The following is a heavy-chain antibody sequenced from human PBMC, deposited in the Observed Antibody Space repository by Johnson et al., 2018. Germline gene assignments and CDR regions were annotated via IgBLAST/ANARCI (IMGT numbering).Heavy chain of an antibody. CDR2: MSWNSGSI. CDR3: AIWLGYCSSTSCPGVPFQH. D-gene: IGHD2-2*01. V-gene: IGHV3-9*01. CDR1: GFTFSSYA. Sequence: VQLQESGGGVVQPGRSLRLSCAASGFTFSSYAMHLVRKAPGKGLEWASGMSWNSGSIGYADSVKGRFTIARDNAKNSLYLQMNSLRAEDTAVYYCAIWLGYCSSTSCPGVPFQHWGQGTLVTVSS. J-gene: IGHJ1*01.